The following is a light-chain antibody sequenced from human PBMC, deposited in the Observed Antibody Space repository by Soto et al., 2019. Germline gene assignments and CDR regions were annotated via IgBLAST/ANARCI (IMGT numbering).Light chain of an antibody. CDR1: SSNLGAGYG. V-gene: IGLV1-40*01. CDR2: GNS. CDR3: SSYTSSTPYV. J-gene: IGLJ1*01. Sequence: QSVLTQPPSVSGAPGQRVTISCTGSSSNLGAGYGVHWYQLLPGTAPKLLIFGNSNRPSGVPDRFSGSKSGTSASLAITGLQAEDEADYYCSSYTSSTPYVFGTGTKVTVL.